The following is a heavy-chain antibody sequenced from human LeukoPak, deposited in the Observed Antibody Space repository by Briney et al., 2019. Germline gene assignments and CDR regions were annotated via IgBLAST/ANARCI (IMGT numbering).Heavy chain of an antibody. D-gene: IGHD2-2*01. CDR3: ARDSGYCSSTSCPHRPGYSSSWELYYYYYGMDV. CDR1: GGSISSYY. J-gene: IGHJ6*02. V-gene: IGHV4-59*12. CDR2: IYYSGSS. Sequence: PSETLSLTCSVSGGSISSYYWSWIRQPPGKGLEWIGNIYYSGSSNYNPSLKSRVTISVDTSKNQFSLKLSSVTAADTAVYYCARDSGYCSSTSCPHRPGYSSSWELYYYYYGMDVWGQGTTVTVSS.